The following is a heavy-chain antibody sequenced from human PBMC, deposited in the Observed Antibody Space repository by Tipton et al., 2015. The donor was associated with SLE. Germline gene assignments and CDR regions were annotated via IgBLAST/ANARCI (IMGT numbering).Heavy chain of an antibody. CDR1: GDSVSSDKW. CDR2: INHSGTT. J-gene: IGHJ3*02. Sequence: TLSLTCDVSGDSVSSDKWWSWVRQSPGKGLEWIGEINHSGTTNCNPSLKSRVTISVDTSKNQFSLKLSSVTAADTAVYYCARGGSKHYDFWGRQMGPHAFDIWGQETKVTVSS. V-gene: IGHV4-4*02. CDR3: ARGGSKHYDFWGRQMGPHAFDI. D-gene: IGHD3-3*01.